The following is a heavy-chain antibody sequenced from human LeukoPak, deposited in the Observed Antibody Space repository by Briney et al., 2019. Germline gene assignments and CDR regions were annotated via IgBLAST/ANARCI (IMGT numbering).Heavy chain of an antibody. CDR3: TRMSTGHDY. Sequence: SETLSLTCAVSGVSFNDYYWSWVRQTPGKGLEWIGEINHSGYTNDSPSLKSRVTLSIDTSRKQFSLNLRSVTVADTDIYYCTRMSTGHDYWGQGTLVTVSS. J-gene: IGHJ4*02. V-gene: IGHV4-34*01. D-gene: IGHD5/OR15-5a*01. CDR1: GVSFNDYY. CDR2: INHSGYT.